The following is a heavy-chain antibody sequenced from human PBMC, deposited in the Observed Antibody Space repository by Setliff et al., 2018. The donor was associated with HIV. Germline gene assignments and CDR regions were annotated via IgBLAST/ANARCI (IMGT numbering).Heavy chain of an antibody. V-gene: IGHV4-59*08. D-gene: IGHD3-16*01. CDR2: IYYSWST. Sequence: SETLSLTCTISGGSITGYFWSWIRQPPGKGLEWIGSIYYSWSTYYNPSLKSRVTISVDTSRHIFSLRLTSVTAADTAIYYCARRKSFALSPFDSWGQGALVTVSS. J-gene: IGHJ4*02. CDR1: GGSITGYF. CDR3: ARRKSFALSPFDS.